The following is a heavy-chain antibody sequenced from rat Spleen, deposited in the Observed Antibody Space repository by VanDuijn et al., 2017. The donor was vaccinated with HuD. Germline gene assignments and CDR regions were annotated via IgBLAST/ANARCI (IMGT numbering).Heavy chain of an antibody. CDR2: VWYDGDT. J-gene: IGHJ3*01. D-gene: IGHD4-3*01. V-gene: IGHV2-63*01. CDR3: ARAGEFGVDRDWLTH. Sequence: QVQLKESGPGLVQPSETLSLTCTVSGFSLTSYSVSWVRQPSGKGPEWMGKVWYDGDTAYNSTLKSRLSISRDTSKNQVFLKLNSLQIDDTGIYYCARAGEFGVDRDWLTHWGQGTLVTVSS. CDR1: GFSLTSYS.